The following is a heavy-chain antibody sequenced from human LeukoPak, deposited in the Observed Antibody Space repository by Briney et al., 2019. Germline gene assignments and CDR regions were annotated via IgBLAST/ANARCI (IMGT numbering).Heavy chain of an antibody. Sequence: SETLSLTCAVYGGSFSGYYWSWIRQPPGKGLERIGEINHSGSTNYNPSLKSRVTISVDTSKNQFSLKLSSVTAADTAVYYCARDVSGEQPTLDYWGQGTLVTVSS. CDR2: INHSGST. V-gene: IGHV4-34*01. CDR1: GGSFSGYY. CDR3: ARDVSGEQPTLDY. J-gene: IGHJ4*02. D-gene: IGHD3-10*01.